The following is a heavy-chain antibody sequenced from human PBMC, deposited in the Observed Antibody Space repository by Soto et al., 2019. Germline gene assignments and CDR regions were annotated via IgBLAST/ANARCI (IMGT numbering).Heavy chain of an antibody. CDR3: ARGYYYDTSGFPCFDY. CDR2: IWYDGSNK. J-gene: IGHJ4*02. Sequence: PVGSLRLSCAASGFTFSSYGMHWVRQAPGKGLEWVAVIWYDGSNKYYADSVKGRFTISRDNSKNTLYLQMNSLRAEDTAVYYCARGYYYDTSGFPCFDYCGQRTLVTVSS. V-gene: IGHV3-33*01. CDR1: GFTFSSYG. D-gene: IGHD3-22*01.